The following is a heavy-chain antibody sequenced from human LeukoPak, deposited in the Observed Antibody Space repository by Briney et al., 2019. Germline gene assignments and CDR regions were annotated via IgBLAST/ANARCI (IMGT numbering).Heavy chain of an antibody. CDR3: ARGTMFPYYFDY. Sequence: PGGSLRLSCAASGFTLSSYWMSWVRKAPGKGLEWVANIKQDGSEKYYVDSVKGRFTISRDNAKNSLYLQMNSLRAEDTAVYYCARGTMFPYYFDYWSQGTLVTVSS. V-gene: IGHV3-7*01. J-gene: IGHJ4*02. CDR2: IKQDGSEK. CDR1: GFTLSSYW. D-gene: IGHD3-10*02.